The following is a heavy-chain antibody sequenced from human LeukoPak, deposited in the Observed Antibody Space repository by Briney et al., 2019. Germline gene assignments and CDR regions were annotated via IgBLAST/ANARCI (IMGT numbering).Heavy chain of an antibody. CDR2: IYYSGST. V-gene: IGHV4-59*08. CDR3: ARVAIVVVVAATPSWFDP. CDR1: GGSISSYY. D-gene: IGHD2-15*01. J-gene: IGHJ5*02. Sequence: SETLSLTCTVSGGSISSYYWSWIRQPPGKGLEWIGYIYYSGSTNYNPSLKSRVTISVDTSKNQFSLKLSSVTAADTAVYYCARVAIVVVVAATPSWFDPWGQGTLVTVSS.